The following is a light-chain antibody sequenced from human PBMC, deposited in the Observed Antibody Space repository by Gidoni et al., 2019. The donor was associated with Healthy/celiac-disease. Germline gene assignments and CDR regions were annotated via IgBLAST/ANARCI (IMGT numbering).Light chain of an antibody. CDR3: AACDDSLNGYV. Sequence: QSVLTPPPSASGTPGQRVTISCSGSSHNIGSNTVNWYEQLPGTAPHLLICSNNQRPSGVPDRFSGSKSGTSASLAISGLQSEDEADYYCAACDDSLNGYVFGTGTKVTVL. J-gene: IGLJ1*01. CDR2: SNN. V-gene: IGLV1-44*01. CDR1: SHNIGSNT.